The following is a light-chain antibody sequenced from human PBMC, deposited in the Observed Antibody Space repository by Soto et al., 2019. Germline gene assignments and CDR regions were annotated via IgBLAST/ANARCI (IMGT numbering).Light chain of an antibody. CDR2: GAY. Sequence: EIVMTQSPATLSVSPGERATLYCRASQSVSSNLAWYQQKPGQAPRLLIYGAYTRATGIPARFSGSGSGTEFTLTISSLQSEDFAVYYCQQYSNWPYTFGQGTNLEIK. CDR1: QSVSSN. V-gene: IGKV3-15*01. J-gene: IGKJ2*01. CDR3: QQYSNWPYT.